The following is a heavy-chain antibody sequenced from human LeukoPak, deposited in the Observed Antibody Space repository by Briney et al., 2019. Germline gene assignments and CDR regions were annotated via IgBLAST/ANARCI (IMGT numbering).Heavy chain of an antibody. V-gene: IGHV4-59*01. CDR1: GGSISSYY. CDR3: ARVGFGNTPHPIDY. Sequence: PSETLSLTCTVSGGSISSYYWSWIRQPPGKGLEWIGYIYYTGSTNYNPSLKSRVTISVDTSKNQFPLELSSVTAADTAVYYCARVGFGNTPHPIDYWGQGTLVTVSS. CDR2: IYYTGST. J-gene: IGHJ4*02. D-gene: IGHD4-23*01.